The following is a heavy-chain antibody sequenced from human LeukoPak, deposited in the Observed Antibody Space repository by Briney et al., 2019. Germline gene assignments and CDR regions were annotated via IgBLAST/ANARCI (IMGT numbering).Heavy chain of an antibody. J-gene: IGHJ4*02. V-gene: IGHV3-30*18. CDR1: GFTFRNYG. Sequence: PGRSLRLSCAASGFTFRNYGMHWVRQAPGKGLEWVAVMSYDGSNKYYADSVKGRFTISRDNSKNTLYLQMNSLRAEDTAVYYCAKGRKLIATAGTSWGQGTLVTVSS. D-gene: IGHD6-13*01. CDR3: AKGRKLIATAGTS. CDR2: MSYDGSNK.